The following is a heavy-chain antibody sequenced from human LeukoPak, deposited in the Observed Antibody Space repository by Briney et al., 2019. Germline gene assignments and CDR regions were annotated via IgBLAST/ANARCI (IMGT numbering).Heavy chain of an antibody. J-gene: IGHJ5*02. CDR2: IWYDGSNK. Sequence: PGGSLRLPCAASGFTFSSYGMHWVRQAPGKGLERVAVIWYDGSNKYYADSVKGRFTISRDNSKNTLYLQMNSLRAEDTAVYYCAREDCSGGSCYPFDPWGQGTLVTVSS. D-gene: IGHD2-15*01. V-gene: IGHV3-33*01. CDR3: AREDCSGGSCYPFDP. CDR1: GFTFSSYG.